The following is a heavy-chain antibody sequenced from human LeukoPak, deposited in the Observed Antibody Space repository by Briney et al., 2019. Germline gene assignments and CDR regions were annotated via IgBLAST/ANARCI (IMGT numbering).Heavy chain of an antibody. V-gene: IGHV1-3*01. CDR3: ARDSIWGSGTYGFDY. J-gene: IGHJ4*02. CDR2: INVGNDNT. Sequence: ASVKISCKASGYTFTSYLIHWVRQAPGQRLEWMGWINVGNDNTKYSQNFQGRVTITRDTSASTAYMELSSLRSEDTAVYYCARDSIWGSGTYGFDYWGQGALVTVSS. D-gene: IGHD1-26*01. CDR1: GYTFTSYL.